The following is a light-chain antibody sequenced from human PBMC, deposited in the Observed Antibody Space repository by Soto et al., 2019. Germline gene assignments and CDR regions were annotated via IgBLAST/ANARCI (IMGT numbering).Light chain of an antibody. CDR3: SSYTSSSTLDVV. Sequence: QSVLTQPASVSGSPGQSITISCTGTSSDVGGYKYVSWYQQHPGKAPKLMIYDVSNRPSGVSNRFSGSKSGNTASLTISGLQAEDVADYYCSSYTSSSTLDVVFGGGTKLTVL. CDR1: SSDVGGYKY. J-gene: IGLJ2*01. CDR2: DVS. V-gene: IGLV2-14*01.